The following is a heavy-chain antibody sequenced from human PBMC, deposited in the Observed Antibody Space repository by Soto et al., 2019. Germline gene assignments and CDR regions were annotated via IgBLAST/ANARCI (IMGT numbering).Heavy chain of an antibody. D-gene: IGHD2-15*01. CDR2: IWYDGSNK. CDR3: ARDQDIVVVVAAPPPYGMDV. CDR1: GFTFSSYG. V-gene: IGHV3-33*01. Sequence: QVQLVESGGGVVQPGRSLRLSCAASGFTFSSYGMHWVRQAPGKGLEWVAVIWYDGSNKYYADSVKGRFTISRDNSKSTLYLKMNSLRAEDTAAYYCARDQDIVVVVAAPPPYGMDVWGQVTTVIVSS. J-gene: IGHJ6*02.